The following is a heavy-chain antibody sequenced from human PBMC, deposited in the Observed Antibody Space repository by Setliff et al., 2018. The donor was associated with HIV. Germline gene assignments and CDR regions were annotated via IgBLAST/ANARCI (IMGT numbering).Heavy chain of an antibody. Sequence: PGESLKISCAASRFDFNNYWMSWVRQAPGKGLEWVANINQVESEKYYVGSVKGRFTISRDNAKNSLYLQMDSLRVEDTAVYYCARPFDQWGQGALVTVSS. V-gene: IGHV3-7*01. CDR3: ARPFDQ. CDR1: RFDFNNYW. J-gene: IGHJ4*02. CDR2: INQVESEK.